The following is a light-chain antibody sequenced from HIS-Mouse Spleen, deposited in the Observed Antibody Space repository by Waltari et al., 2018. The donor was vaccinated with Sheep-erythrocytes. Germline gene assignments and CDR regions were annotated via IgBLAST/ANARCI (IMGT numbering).Light chain of an antibody. Sequence: SYELTQPPSVSVSPGQTARITFSGDALPTKYAYWYQQKSGQAPVLAIYEDSKRPSGIPGRFSGSSSGTMATLTISGAQVEDEADYYCYSTDSSGNHYVFGTGTKVTVL. CDR1: ALPTKY. CDR2: EDS. CDR3: YSTDSSGNHYV. V-gene: IGLV3-10*01. J-gene: IGLJ1*01.